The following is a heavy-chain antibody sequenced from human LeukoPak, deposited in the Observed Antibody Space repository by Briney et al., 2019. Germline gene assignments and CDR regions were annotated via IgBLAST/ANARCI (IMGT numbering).Heavy chain of an antibody. D-gene: IGHD3-22*01. Sequence: GGSLRPSCAVSGITLSNYGMSWVRQAPGKGLEWVAGISGSGGGTNYADSVKGRFTISRDNPKNTLYLQMNGLRAEDTAVYFCAKRGVVIRVILVGFHKEAYYFDSWGQGALVTVSS. CDR3: AKRGVVIRVILVGFHKEAYYFDS. CDR2: ISGSGGGT. V-gene: IGHV3-23*01. CDR1: GITLSNYG. J-gene: IGHJ4*02.